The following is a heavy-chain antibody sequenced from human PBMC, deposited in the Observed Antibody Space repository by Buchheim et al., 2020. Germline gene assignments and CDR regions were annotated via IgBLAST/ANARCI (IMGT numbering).Heavy chain of an antibody. CDR2: ISSSGSTI. CDR1: GFTFSSYE. Sequence: EVQLVESGGGLVQPGGSLRLSCAASGFTFSSYEMNWVRQAPGKGLEWVSYISSSGSTIYYADSVKGRFTISRDKAKNSLYLQMNSLRAEDTAVYYCARAGYCSSTSCYIQGIFYYYYYGMDVWGQGTT. D-gene: IGHD2-2*02. J-gene: IGHJ6*02. CDR3: ARAGYCSSTSCYIQGIFYYYYYGMDV. V-gene: IGHV3-48*03.